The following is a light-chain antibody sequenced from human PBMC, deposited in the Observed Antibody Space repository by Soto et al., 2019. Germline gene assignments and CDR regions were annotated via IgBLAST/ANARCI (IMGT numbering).Light chain of an antibody. J-gene: IGKJ1*01. CDR2: AAS. V-gene: IGKV1-39*01. CDR3: QQSYSSPET. Sequence: DIQMTQSPSSLSASVGDRVTITCRASQSIDNYLNWYQQKPGKAPNLLIYAASTLLSGVPSRFSGRGSGTHFTLTISSLQPQDFATYYCQQSYSSPETFGQGTKVEIK. CDR1: QSIDNY.